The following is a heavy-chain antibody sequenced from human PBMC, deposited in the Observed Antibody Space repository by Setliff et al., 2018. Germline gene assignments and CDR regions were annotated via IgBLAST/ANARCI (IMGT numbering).Heavy chain of an antibody. CDR1: GFTSTNYA. D-gene: IGHD5-12*01. CDR3: ASAHYYSGYIEYFQY. J-gene: IGHJ1*01. V-gene: IGHV1-3*01. CDR2: IHAGNGDT. Sequence: ASVKVSCKASGFTSTNYAIHWVRQAPGQRPECMGWIHAGNGDTKYSQKFQGRVTITRDTSASTVYMELSSLRSEDTAVYYCASAHYYSGYIEYFQYWGQGTLVTVSS.